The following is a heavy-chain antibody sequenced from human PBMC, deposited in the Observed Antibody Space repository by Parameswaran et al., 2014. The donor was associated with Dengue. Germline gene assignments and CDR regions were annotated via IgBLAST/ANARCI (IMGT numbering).Heavy chain of an antibody. J-gene: IGHJ3*02. V-gene: IGHV4-4*07. CDR2: IYTSGST. CDR3: ARDRVSVVVAAPTKEDAFDI. D-gene: IGHD2-15*01. Sequence: GKGLEWIGRIYTSGSTNYNPSLKSRVTMSVDTSKNQFSLKLSSVTAADTAVYYCARDRVSVVVAAPTKEDAFDIWGQGTMVTVSS.